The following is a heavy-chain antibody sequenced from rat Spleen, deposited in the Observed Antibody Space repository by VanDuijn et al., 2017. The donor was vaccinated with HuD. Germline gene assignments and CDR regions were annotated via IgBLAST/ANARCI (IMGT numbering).Heavy chain of an antibody. CDR2: ISYDGGST. D-gene: IGHD3-4*01. CDR3: TTNPY. CDR1: GFTFSDYG. Sequence: EVQLVESGGGLVQPGRSMKLSCAASGFTFSDYGMVWVLQAPTRGLEWVASISYDGGSTYYRYAVKGRFTISRDNAKSTLYLQMDSLRSEDTATYYCTTNPYWGQGVMVTVSS. J-gene: IGHJ2*01. V-gene: IGHV5-20*01.